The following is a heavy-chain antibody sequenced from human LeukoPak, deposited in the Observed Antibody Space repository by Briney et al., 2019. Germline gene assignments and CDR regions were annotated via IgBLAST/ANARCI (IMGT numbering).Heavy chain of an antibody. V-gene: IGHV3-48*02. CDR3: ARGTYSGSYYRLPWFDP. Sequence: GGSLRLSCAASGFTFSSYSMNWVRQAPGKGLEWVSYITTSSSTIYYADSVKGRFTISRDNAKNSPYLQMNSLRDEDTAVYYCARGTYSGSYYRLPWFDPWGQGTLVTGSS. CDR2: ITTSSSTI. CDR1: GFTFSSYS. D-gene: IGHD1-26*01. J-gene: IGHJ5*02.